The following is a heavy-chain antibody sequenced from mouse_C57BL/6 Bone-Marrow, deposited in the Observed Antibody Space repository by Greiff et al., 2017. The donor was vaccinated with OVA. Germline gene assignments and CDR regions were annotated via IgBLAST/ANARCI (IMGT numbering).Heavy chain of an antibody. D-gene: IGHD2-2*01. CDR1: GYTFTSYW. V-gene: IGHV1-55*01. J-gene: IGHJ4*01. Sequence: QVQLQQPGAELVKPGASVKMSCKASGYTFTSYWITWVKQRPGQGLEWIGDIYPGSGSTNYNEKFQSKATLTVDPSSSTAYMQLSSLTSEDSAVYYCARGGLTLYYYAMDYWGEGTSVTVSS. CDR2: IYPGSGST. CDR3: ARGGLTLYYYAMDY.